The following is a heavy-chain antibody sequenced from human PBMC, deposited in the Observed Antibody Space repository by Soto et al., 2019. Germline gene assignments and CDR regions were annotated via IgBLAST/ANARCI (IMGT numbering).Heavy chain of an antibody. CDR2: IFWNDDE. CDR1: GFSLSSSEVG. CDR3: AHSRVFDWFDP. Sequence: GSGPTLVNPTQTLTVTCTFSGFSLSSSEVGVGWIRQPPGKALEWLALIFWNDDERYNPSLKSRLTVTKDISKNQVVLTMTNMDPVDTATYYCAHSRVFDWFDPWGQGTLVTVSS. V-gene: IGHV2-5*01. D-gene: IGHD6-13*01. J-gene: IGHJ5*02.